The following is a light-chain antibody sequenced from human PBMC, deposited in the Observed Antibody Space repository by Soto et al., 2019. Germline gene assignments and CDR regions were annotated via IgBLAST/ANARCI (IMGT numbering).Light chain of an antibody. CDR3: QKYYSTPT. V-gene: IGKV4-1*01. CDR2: WAS. J-gene: IGKJ2*01. Sequence: DIVMTQSPDSLAVSLGERATINCKSSQSVLYSSNNKNYLAWYQQKPGQPPKLLIYWASTRESGVPDRFSGSGSGTYFTLTISSLQAEDVAVYYCQKYYSTPTFGQGTKLEIK. CDR1: QSVLYSSNNKNY.